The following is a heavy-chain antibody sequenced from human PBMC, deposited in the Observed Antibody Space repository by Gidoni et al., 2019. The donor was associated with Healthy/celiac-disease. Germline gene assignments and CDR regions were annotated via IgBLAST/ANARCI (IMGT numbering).Heavy chain of an antibody. Sequence: QLQLQESGPGLVKPSETLSLTCTVSGGSISSSSYYWGWIRQPPGKGLEWIGSIYYSGSTYYNPSLKSRVTISVDTSKNQFSLKLSSVTAADTAVYYCARQWVSYYYDSSGYYRDAFDIWGQGTMVTVSS. CDR1: GGSISSSSYY. D-gene: IGHD3-22*01. V-gene: IGHV4-39*01. CDR3: ARQWVSYYYDSSGYYRDAFDI. CDR2: IYYSGST. J-gene: IGHJ3*02.